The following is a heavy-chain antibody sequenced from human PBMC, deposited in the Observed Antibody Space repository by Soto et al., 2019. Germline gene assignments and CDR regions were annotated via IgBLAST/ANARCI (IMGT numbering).Heavy chain of an antibody. CDR3: ARDRPSGRDNYYGMDV. CDR1: GYTFTSYG. CDR2: ISAYTGNT. Sequence: QVQLVQSGAEVKKPGASVKVSCKASGYTFTSYGISWVRQAPGQGLEWMGWISAYTGNTNYAQKLQGRVTMTTETSTSTADMEPRSLRSVDTAVYYCARDRPSGRDNYYGMDVWGQGTTVTVSS. V-gene: IGHV1-18*01. J-gene: IGHJ6*02. D-gene: IGHD1-26*01.